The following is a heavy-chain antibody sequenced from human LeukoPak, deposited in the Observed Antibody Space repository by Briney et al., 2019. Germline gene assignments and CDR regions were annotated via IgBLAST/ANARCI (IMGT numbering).Heavy chain of an antibody. J-gene: IGHJ4*02. Sequence: PSETLSLTCTVSGGSISSYYWSWIRQPPGKGLEWIGYIYYSGSAYYNPSLQSRVAISVDTSENQFSLQLSSVTAADTAVYYCAGAPKWFGEFDYWGQGTLVTVSS. CDR3: AGAPKWFGEFDY. D-gene: IGHD3-10*01. V-gene: IGHV4-59*12. CDR2: IYYSGSA. CDR1: GGSISSYY.